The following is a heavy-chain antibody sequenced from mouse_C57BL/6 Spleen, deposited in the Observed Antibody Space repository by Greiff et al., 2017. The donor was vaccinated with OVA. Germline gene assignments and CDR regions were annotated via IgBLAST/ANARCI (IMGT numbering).Heavy chain of an antibody. D-gene: IGHD2-4*01. J-gene: IGHJ3*01. CDR3: ARDDYDTFAY. CDR1: GYSITSGYY. Sequence: EVQLQESGPGLVKPSQSLSLTCSVTGYSITSGYYWNWIRQFPGNKLEWMGYISYDGSNNYNPSLKNRISITRDTSKNQFFLKLNSVTTEDTPTYYCARDDYDTFAYWGQGTLVTVSA. CDR2: ISYDGSN. V-gene: IGHV3-6*01.